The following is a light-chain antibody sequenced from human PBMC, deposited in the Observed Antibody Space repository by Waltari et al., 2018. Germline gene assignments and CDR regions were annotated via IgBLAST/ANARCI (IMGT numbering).Light chain of an antibody. CDR2: GAS. Sequence: EIVLTQSPGTLSLSPGERDTLSCKASKTVTSSYLAWYQQKPGQAPRLLIYGASTRATGIPDRFSGSGSGTDFTLTISRLEPEDFAVYYCQQYGSSPWTFGQGTKVGIK. CDR1: KTVTSSY. CDR3: QQYGSSPWT. V-gene: IGKV3-20*01. J-gene: IGKJ1*01.